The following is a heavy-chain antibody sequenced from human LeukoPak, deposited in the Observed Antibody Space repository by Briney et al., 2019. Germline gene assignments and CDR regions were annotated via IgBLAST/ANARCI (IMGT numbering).Heavy chain of an antibody. CDR1: GFTFSIYC. D-gene: IGHD2-15*01. V-gene: IGHV3-48*02. J-gene: IGHJ4*02. CDR2: ISSSSNTI. CDR3: ARDRGYFSY. Sequence: GGSLRLSCAASGFTFSIYCMNWVRQAPGKGLEWVSYISSSSNTIYYADSVKGRFTISRDNAKNSVYLQMSSLRDEDTAVYYCARDRGYFSYWGQGTLVTVSS.